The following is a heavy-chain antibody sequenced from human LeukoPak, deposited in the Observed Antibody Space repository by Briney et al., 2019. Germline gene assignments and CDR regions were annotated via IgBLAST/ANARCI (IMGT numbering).Heavy chain of an antibody. D-gene: IGHD2-15*01. CDR3: ATDGDCSGGSCYSLRN. Sequence: ASVKVSCKVSGYTLTELSMHWVRQAPGKGLEWMGGFDPEDGETIYAQKFQGRVTMTEDTSTDTAYMELSSLRSEDTAVYYCATDGDCSGGSCYSLRNWGQGNLVTVSS. J-gene: IGHJ4*02. CDR2: FDPEDGET. CDR1: GYTLTELS. V-gene: IGHV1-24*01.